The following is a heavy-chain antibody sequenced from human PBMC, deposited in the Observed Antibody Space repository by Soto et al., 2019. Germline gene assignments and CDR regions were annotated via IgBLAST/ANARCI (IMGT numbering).Heavy chain of an antibody. J-gene: IGHJ3*02. V-gene: IGHV1-69*01. Sequence: QVQLVQSGAEVKKPGSSVKVSCKASGGTFSNYGISWVRQAPGQGLEWMGGIIPTFGSTKYAQKFQGRVTITADESTNTAYMELSSLRSEDTAVYYCARGRLIYYYDSSAYYYDVDIWGQGTMVIVSS. CDR1: GGTFSNYG. D-gene: IGHD3-22*01. CDR3: ARGRLIYYYDSSAYYYDVDI. CDR2: IIPTFGST.